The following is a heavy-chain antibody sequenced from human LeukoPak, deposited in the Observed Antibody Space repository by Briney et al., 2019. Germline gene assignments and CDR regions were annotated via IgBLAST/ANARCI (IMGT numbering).Heavy chain of an antibody. CDR1: GYTFTDYY. CDR3: TREDTSSWDYVLH. CDR2: INPNSGGT. J-gene: IGHJ4*02. Sequence: ASVKVSCKASGYTFTDYYIHCARQAPGQGLEWMGWINPNSGGTEIAQNFKGRVTMTRDTSISTAYMELNSLRSDDTAVFYCTREDTSSWDYVLHWGQGTLVTVSS. D-gene: IGHD4-17*01. V-gene: IGHV1-2*02.